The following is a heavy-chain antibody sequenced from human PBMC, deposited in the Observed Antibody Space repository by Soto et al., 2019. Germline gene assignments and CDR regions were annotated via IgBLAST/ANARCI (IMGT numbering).Heavy chain of an antibody. CDR1: GFTFSDFY. Sequence: GGSLRLSCLASGFTFSDFYMTCIRQAPGKGLEWLSYISPNSKYREYADSVKGRHTISRDNDKKSLDLQMNSLRAEDTAVYYCVRGGGGGQFDSWGQGTLVTVSS. J-gene: IGHJ4*02. CDR2: ISPNSKYR. CDR3: VRGGGGGQFDS. V-gene: IGHV3-11*06. D-gene: IGHD2-15*01.